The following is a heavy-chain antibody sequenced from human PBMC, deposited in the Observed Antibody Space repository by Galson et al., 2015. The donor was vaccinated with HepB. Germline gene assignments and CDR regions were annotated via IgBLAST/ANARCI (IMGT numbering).Heavy chain of an antibody. CDR1: GGSISSHY. J-gene: IGHJ4*01. Sequence: LTCTVSGGSISSHYWSWIRQTPGKGLECIGYIYYSGSTNYNPSLKSRITISVDTSKNQFSLKLSSVTAADTAVYYRARYDNSGYYKRGFDYWGQGTLVTVSS. V-gene: IGHV4-59*11. D-gene: IGHD3-22*01. CDR2: IYYSGST. CDR3: ARYDNSGYYKRGFDY.